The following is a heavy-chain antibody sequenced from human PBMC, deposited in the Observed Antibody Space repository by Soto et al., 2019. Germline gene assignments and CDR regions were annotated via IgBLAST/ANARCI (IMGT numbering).Heavy chain of an antibody. J-gene: IGHJ5*02. V-gene: IGHV1-8*01. CDR3: ARGEARVGSSGWLSRGNWFDP. CDR2: MNPNSGNT. Sequence: ASVKVSCKASGYTFTSYDINWVRQATGQGLEWMGWMNPNSGNTGYAQKFQGRVTMTRNTSISTAYMELSSLRSEDTAVYYCARGEARVGSSGWLSRGNWFDPWGQGTLVTVSS. D-gene: IGHD6-19*01. CDR1: GYTFTSYD.